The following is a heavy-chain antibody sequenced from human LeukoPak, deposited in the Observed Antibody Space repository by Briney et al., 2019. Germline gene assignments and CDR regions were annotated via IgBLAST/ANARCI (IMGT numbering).Heavy chain of an antibody. CDR2: ISGSGDTT. D-gene: IGHD3-3*01. CDR3: ARDGFCDF. Sequence: GGSLRLSCAASGFIFKNFSMNWVRQAPGKGLEWVAYISGSGDTTYYADSVKGRFTISRDNAENSLHLQMNSLRVDDSALYYCARDGFCDFWGQGTLVTVSS. J-gene: IGHJ4*02. V-gene: IGHV3-48*04. CDR1: GFIFKNFS.